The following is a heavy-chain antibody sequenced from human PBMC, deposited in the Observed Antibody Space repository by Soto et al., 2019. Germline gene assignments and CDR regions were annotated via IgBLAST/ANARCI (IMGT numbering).Heavy chain of an antibody. CDR2: IGTAGDT. CDR1: GFTFSSYD. Sequence: GGSLRLSCAASGFTFSSYDMHWVRQATGKGLDWVSAIGTAGDTYYPGSVKGRFTISRENAKNSLYLQMNSLRAGDTAVYYCAGGIGTDYYDSSGSDDAFDIWGQGTMVTVSS. V-gene: IGHV3-13*01. D-gene: IGHD3-22*01. CDR3: AGGIGTDYYDSSGSDDAFDI. J-gene: IGHJ3*02.